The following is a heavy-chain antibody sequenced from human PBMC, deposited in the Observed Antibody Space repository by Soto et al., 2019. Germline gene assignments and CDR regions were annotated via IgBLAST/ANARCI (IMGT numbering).Heavy chain of an antibody. J-gene: IGHJ6*02. CDR3: ARAHYGDYGYGMDV. Sequence: SETLSLTCAVSGGSISSGGYSWSWIRQPPGKGLEWIGYIYHSGTTYYNPSLKSRVTISVDRSKNQFSLKLSSVTAADTAVYYCARAHYGDYGYGMDVWGQGTTVTV. D-gene: IGHD4-17*01. V-gene: IGHV4-30-2*01. CDR1: GGSISSGGYS. CDR2: IYHSGTT.